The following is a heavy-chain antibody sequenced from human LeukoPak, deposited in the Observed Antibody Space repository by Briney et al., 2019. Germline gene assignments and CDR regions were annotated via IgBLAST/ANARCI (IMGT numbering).Heavy chain of an antibody. J-gene: IGHJ2*01. D-gene: IGHD6-13*01. CDR2: IGTAGDT. CDR1: GFTFSSYA. Sequence: PGGSLRLSCAASGFTFSSYAMSWVRQAPGKGLEWVSAIGTAGDTYYPGSVKGRFTISRENAKNSLYLQMNSLRAGDTAVYYCARDLTRIAAAGTSGYFDLWGRGTLVTVSS. V-gene: IGHV3-13*01. CDR3: ARDLTRIAAAGTSGYFDL.